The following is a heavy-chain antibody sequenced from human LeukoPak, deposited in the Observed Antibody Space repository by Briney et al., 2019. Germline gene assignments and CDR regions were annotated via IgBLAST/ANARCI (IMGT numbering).Heavy chain of an antibody. CDR2: INTNTGNP. Sequence: ASVKVSCKASGYTFTSYAMNWVRQAPGQGLEWMGWINTNTGNPTYAQGFTGRFVFSLDTSVSTAYLQIGSLKAEDTAVYYCAREGYSSSWYVTQFDPWGQGTLVTVSS. CDR3: AREGYSSSWYVTQFDP. J-gene: IGHJ5*02. V-gene: IGHV7-4-1*01. D-gene: IGHD6-13*01. CDR1: GYTFTSYA.